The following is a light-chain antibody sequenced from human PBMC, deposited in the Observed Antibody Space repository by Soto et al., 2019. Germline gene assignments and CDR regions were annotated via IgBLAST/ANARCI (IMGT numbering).Light chain of an antibody. Sequence: QSALTQPASVSGSPGQSIAISCTGTSSDVGYYNYVSWYQQHPGKAPKLIIYEVSNRPSGVSNRFSASKSVNTASLTISGLQAEDEADYYCTSYTTTDTLVFGTGTKLTVL. CDR2: EVS. V-gene: IGLV2-14*01. CDR3: TSYTTTDTLV. CDR1: SSDVGYYNY. J-gene: IGLJ1*01.